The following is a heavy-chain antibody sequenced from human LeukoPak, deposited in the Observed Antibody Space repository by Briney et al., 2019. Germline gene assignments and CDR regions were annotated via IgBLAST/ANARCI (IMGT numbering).Heavy chain of an antibody. J-gene: IGHJ4*02. Sequence: PGGSLRLSCAASGFTFSSYWMSWVRQAPGKGLEWVANIKQDGSEKYYVDSVKGRFTISRDNAKNSLYLQMNSLRAEDTAVYYCATWGSSWYYDYWGQGTLVTVSS. V-gene: IGHV3-7*01. CDR3: ATWGSSWYYDY. D-gene: IGHD6-13*01. CDR2: IKQDGSEK. CDR1: GFTFSSYW.